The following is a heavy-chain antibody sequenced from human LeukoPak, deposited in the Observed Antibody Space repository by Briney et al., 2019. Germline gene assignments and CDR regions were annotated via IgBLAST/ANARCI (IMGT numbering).Heavy chain of an antibody. CDR2: IIPIFGTA. CDR1: GYTFTGNH. CDR3: ARDRKWELLRYYYGMDV. V-gene: IGHV1-69*13. J-gene: IGHJ6*02. D-gene: IGHD1-26*01. Sequence: SVKVSFKASGYTFTGNHMHWVRQAPGQGLEWMGGIIPIFGTANYAQKFQGRVTITADESTSTAYMELSSLRSEDTAVYYCARDRKWELLRYYYGMDVWGQGTTVTVSS.